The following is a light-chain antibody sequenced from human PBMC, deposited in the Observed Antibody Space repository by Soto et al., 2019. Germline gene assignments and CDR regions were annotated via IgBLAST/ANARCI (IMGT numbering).Light chain of an antibody. V-gene: IGLV2-14*01. J-gene: IGLJ3*02. CDR1: NSDVGGYNY. Sequence: QSVLTQPASVSGSPGQSITISCTGTNSDVGGYNYVSWYQQHPGKAPKLMIHEVSNRPSGVSNRFSGSKSGNTASLTISGLQAEDEADYYCSSYTSSSSWVFGGGTKVTVL. CDR3: SSYTSSSSWV. CDR2: EVS.